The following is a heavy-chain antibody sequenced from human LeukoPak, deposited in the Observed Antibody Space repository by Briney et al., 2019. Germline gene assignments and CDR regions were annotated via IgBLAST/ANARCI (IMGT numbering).Heavy chain of an antibody. V-gene: IGHV1-18*01. CDR1: GYTFTSYG. CDR3: ARDSGSGYFADFDY. Sequence: ASVKVSCKASGYTFTSYGISWVRQAPGQGLEWMGWISAYNGNTNYAQKLQGRVTMTTGTSTSTAYMELRSLRSDDTAVYYCARDSGSGYFADFDYWGQGTLVTVSS. J-gene: IGHJ4*02. D-gene: IGHD3-22*01. CDR2: ISAYNGNT.